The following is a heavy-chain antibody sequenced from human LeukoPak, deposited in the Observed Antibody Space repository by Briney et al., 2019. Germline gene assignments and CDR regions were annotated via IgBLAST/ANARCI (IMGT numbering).Heavy chain of an antibody. CDR3: ARVDYYGSGSFDY. D-gene: IGHD3-10*01. CDR2: INPNSGGT. Sequence: ASVKVSCEASGGTFSSYAISWVRQAPGQGLEWMGRINPNSGGTNYAQKFQGRVTMTRDTSISTAYMELSRLRSDDTAVYYCARVDYYGSGSFDYWGQGTLVTVSS. V-gene: IGHV1-2*06. J-gene: IGHJ4*02. CDR1: GGTFSSYA.